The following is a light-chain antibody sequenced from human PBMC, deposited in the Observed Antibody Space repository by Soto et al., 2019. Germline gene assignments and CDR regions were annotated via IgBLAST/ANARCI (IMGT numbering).Light chain of an antibody. V-gene: IGKV1-39*01. CDR2: AAS. J-gene: IGKJ1*01. Sequence: DIQTTQSPSSLAASVGDRVTITCRTSDNIAKYLNWYQQKPGQVPKLLIVAASRLQSGVPTRFSGSGSGTDFILTINNLQPEDSANYYCQQSYSAPPWTLGQGTKVDIK. CDR3: QQSYSAPPWT. CDR1: DNIAKY.